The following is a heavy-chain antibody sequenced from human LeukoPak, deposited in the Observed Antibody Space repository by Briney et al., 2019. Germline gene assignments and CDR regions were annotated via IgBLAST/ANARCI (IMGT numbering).Heavy chain of an antibody. CDR1: GYTFTSYG. V-gene: IGHV1-18*01. CDR3: ARDRRPSYYGSGSYYIGPEGAFDI. J-gene: IGHJ3*02. CDR2: ISAYNGNT. Sequence: GASVKVSCEASGYTFTSYGISWVRQAPGQGLEWMGWISAYNGNTNYAQKLQGRVTMTTDTSTSTAYMELRSLRSDDTAVYYCARDRRPSYYGSGSYYIGPEGAFDIWGQGTMVTVSS. D-gene: IGHD3-10*01.